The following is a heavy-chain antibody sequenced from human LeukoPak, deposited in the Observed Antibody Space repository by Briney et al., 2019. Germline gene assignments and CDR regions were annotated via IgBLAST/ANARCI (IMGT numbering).Heavy chain of an antibody. CDR1: GYTFTSYD. J-gene: IGHJ4*02. D-gene: IGHD2-15*01. CDR3: ARQYCSGGSCYSSYFDY. V-gene: IGHV1-8*01. Sequence: ASVNVSCKASGYTFTSYDINWVRQATGQGLEWMGWMNPNSGNTGYAQKFQGRVTMTRNTSISTAYMELSSLRSEDTAVYYCARQYCSGGSCYSSYFDYWGQGTLVTVSS. CDR2: MNPNSGNT.